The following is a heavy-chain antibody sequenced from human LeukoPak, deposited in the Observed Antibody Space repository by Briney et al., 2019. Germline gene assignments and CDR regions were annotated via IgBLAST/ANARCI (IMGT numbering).Heavy chain of an antibody. CDR3: ARGEGYYYGSGSYLFLDWFDP. V-gene: IGHV4-59*12. Sequence: SETLSLTCTVSGGSLSSYYWSWIRQPPGKGLEWIGYIFYSGNTNYNPSLKSRVTISVDTSKNQFSLKLSSVTAADTAVYYCARGEGYYYGSGSYLFLDWFDPWGQGTLVTVSS. CDR2: IFYSGNT. D-gene: IGHD3-10*01. J-gene: IGHJ5*02. CDR1: GGSLSSYY.